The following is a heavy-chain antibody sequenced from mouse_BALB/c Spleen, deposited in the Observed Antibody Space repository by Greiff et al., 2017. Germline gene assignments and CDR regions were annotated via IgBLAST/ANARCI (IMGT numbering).Heavy chain of an antibody. V-gene: IGHV1-69*02. CDR2: IDPSDSYT. D-gene: IGHD2-4*01. J-gene: IGHJ3*01. CDR1: GYSFTNYW. Sequence: VQLQQPGAELVKPGASVKVSCKASGYSFTNYWMHWLKLRPGQGLEWIGEIDPSDSYTNYNQKFKGKATLTVDKSSSTAYMQFSSLISEDSAVYYCARCDYDGFAYWGQGTLVTVSA. CDR3: ARCDYDGFAY.